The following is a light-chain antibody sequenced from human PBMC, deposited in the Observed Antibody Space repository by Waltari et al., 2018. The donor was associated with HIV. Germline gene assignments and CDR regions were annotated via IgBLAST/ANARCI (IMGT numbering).Light chain of an antibody. CDR3: QHYGGSAIYT. J-gene: IGKJ2*01. CDR2: GAS. CDR1: QSVSSIY. V-gene: IGKV3-20*01. Sequence: EIVLTQSPGTLSLSPGERATLSCRASQSVSSIYLAWYLQKPGQAPRLLIYGASNRATGVPDRFSGSGSGTDFTLIISRLEPEDFAVYYCQHYGGSAIYTFGRGTKLEIK.